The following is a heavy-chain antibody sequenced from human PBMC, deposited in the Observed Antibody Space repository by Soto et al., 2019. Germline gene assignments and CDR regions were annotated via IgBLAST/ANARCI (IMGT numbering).Heavy chain of an antibody. CDR3: ARDTYYYGMDV. CDR2: IYYSGST. Sequence: PSETLSLTCAVSGGSISSGGYSWTWIRQPPGKGLEWIGYIYYSGSTNYNPSLKSRVTISVDTSKNQFSLKLSSVTAADTAVYYCARDTYYYGMDVWGQGTTVTVSS. CDR1: GGSISSGGYS. J-gene: IGHJ6*02. V-gene: IGHV4-61*08.